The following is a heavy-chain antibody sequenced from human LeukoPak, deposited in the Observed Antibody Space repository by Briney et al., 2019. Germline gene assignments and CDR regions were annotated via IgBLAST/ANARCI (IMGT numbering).Heavy chain of an antibody. D-gene: IGHD3-22*01. V-gene: IGHV3-33*06. CDR3: AKDACRVYDSSGYYDH. J-gene: IGHJ4*02. Sequence: PVGLLRVSCASSGFSVSSDGRYSIPRETGNWVLRVTGVWYEGSNKYYADSVEGRFTIASDYSKYTWYLQMNSLRAEDTAVYYCAKDACRVYDSSGYYDHWEQGTVVTVSS. CDR2: VWYEGSNK. CDR1: GFSVSSDG.